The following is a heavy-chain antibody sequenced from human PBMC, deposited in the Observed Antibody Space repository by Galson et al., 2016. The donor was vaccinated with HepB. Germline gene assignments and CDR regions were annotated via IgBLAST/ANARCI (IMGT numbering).Heavy chain of an antibody. CDR3: ARDDVFHSYYSRLYYYPLDY. Sequence: SVKVSCKASGGTFNNYVISWVRQAPGQGLEWMGGIIPIFATPHYAQKFQVRVTITADESTSTAYMELSSLRSEDTAVYFCARDDVFHSYYSRLYYYPLDYWGQGTLVTVSS. CDR1: GGTFNNYV. D-gene: IGHD3-22*01. V-gene: IGHV1-69*13. J-gene: IGHJ4*02. CDR2: IIPIFATP.